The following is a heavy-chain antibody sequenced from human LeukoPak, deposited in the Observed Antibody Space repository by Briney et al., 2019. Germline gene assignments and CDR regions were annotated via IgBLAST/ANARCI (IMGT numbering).Heavy chain of an antibody. J-gene: IGHJ4*02. V-gene: IGHV4-59*11. CDR2: IYYSGST. CDR3: ARGSVGAAAGRPFDY. Sequence: PSETLSLTCTVSGGSISSHYWSWIRQPPGKGLEWFGYIYYSGSTNYNPSLKSRVTISVDTSKNQFSLKLSSVTAADTAVYYCARGSVGAAAGRPFDYWGQGTLVTVSS. D-gene: IGHD6-13*01. CDR1: GGSISSHY.